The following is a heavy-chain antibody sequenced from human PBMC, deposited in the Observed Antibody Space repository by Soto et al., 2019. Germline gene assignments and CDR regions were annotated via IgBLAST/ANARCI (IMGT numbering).Heavy chain of an antibody. V-gene: IGHV4-59*08. CDR3: ARHSPYCGGECYSYDY. CDR2: IYYSGST. CDR1: GGSISSYY. Sequence: SETLSLTCTVSGGSISSYYWSWIRQPPGKGLEWIGYIYYSGSTNYNPSLKSRVTISVDTSKNQFSLKLSSVTAADTAVYYCARHSPYCGGECYSYDYWGQGTLVTVSS. J-gene: IGHJ4*02. D-gene: IGHD2-21*01.